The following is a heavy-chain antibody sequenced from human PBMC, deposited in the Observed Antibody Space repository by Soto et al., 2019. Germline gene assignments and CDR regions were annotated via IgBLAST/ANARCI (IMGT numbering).Heavy chain of an antibody. CDR1: GGSISSYY. CDR3: AREKGYCTNGVCYYYYMDV. Sequence: SETLSLTCTVSGGSISSYYWSWIRQPPGKGLEWIGYIYYSGSTNYNPSLKSRVTISVDTSKNQFSLKLSSVTAADTAVYYCAREKGYCTNGVCYYYYMDVWGKWTTVTVSS. J-gene: IGHJ6*03. D-gene: IGHD2-8*01. V-gene: IGHV4-59*01. CDR2: IYYSGST.